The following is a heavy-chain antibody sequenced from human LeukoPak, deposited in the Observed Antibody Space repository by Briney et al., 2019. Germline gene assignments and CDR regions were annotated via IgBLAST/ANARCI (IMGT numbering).Heavy chain of an antibody. J-gene: IGHJ4*02. CDR3: ARGPITTRSHFDY. Sequence: VKVSCKASGYTFTGYHMHWVRQAPGQGLEWMGGIIPIFATANYAQKFQGRVTITADESTSTAYMELSSLRSEDTAVYYCARGPITTRSHFDYWGQGTLVTVSS. CDR2: IIPIFATA. CDR1: GYTFTGYH. V-gene: IGHV1-69*13. D-gene: IGHD3-22*01.